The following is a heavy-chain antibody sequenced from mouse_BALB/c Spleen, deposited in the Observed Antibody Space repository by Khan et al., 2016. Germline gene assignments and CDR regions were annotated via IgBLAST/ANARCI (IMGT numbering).Heavy chain of an antibody. J-gene: IGHJ2*01. D-gene: IGHD2-2*01. V-gene: IGHV1-7*01. CDR3: ATLVLLFYFDS. Sequence: QVQLKESGAELAKPGASVKMSCKASGYTFINYWILWVKQRPGQGLEWIGYINPSIGDTENNQNFKDKATWTADKSSRTSYMQLRSLKSEDSEVYYCATLVLLFYFDSWGPVTTLTFSS. CDR1: GYTFINYW. CDR2: INPSIGDT.